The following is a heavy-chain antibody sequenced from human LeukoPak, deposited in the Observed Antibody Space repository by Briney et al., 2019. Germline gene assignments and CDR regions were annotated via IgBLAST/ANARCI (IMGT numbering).Heavy chain of an antibody. CDR3: ARQIASAGTAGFDF. J-gene: IGHJ4*02. Sequence: SETLSLTCTVSGGSISSYYWSWIRQPPGKGVEWIGYIYYSGSTNYNPSLKSRVTISVDTSKNQFSLKLSSVTAADTAVYYCARQIASAGTAGFDFWGQGTLVTVSS. V-gene: IGHV4-59*08. CDR1: GGSISSYY. CDR2: IYYSGST. D-gene: IGHD6-13*01.